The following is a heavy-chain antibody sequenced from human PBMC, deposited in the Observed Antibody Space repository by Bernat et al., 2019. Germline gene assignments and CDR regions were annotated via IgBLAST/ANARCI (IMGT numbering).Heavy chain of an antibody. CDR3: AKGYDY. Sequence: QVHLVESGGGVVQPGRSLRLSCTTSGFAFTSYGFHWVRQAPGKGLEWVAVISYDGSNKYYADSVKGRFTISRDDSKNMLSLQMNSLRAEDTAVYYCAKGYDYWGQGTLVTVSS. CDR2: ISYDGSNK. CDR1: GFAFTSYG. J-gene: IGHJ4*02. D-gene: IGHD1-1*01. V-gene: IGHV3-30*18.